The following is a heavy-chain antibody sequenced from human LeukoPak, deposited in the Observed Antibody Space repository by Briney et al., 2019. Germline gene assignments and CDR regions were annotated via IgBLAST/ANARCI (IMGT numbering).Heavy chain of an antibody. CDR1: GGSFSGYY. CDR2: INHSGST. Sequence: PSETLSLTCAVYGGSFSGYYWSWIRQPPGKGLEWIGEINHSGSTNYNPSLKSRVTISVDTSKNQFSLKLSSVTAADTAVYYCARGVRYYYDSSGYYRTPFDYWGQGTLVTVSS. CDR3: ARGVRYYYDSSGYYRTPFDY. J-gene: IGHJ4*02. V-gene: IGHV4-34*01. D-gene: IGHD3-22*01.